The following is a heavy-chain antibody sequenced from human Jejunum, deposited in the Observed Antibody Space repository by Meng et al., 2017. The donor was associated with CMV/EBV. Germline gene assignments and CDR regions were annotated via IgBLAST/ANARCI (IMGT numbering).Heavy chain of an antibody. CDR2: IYYSGNT. Sequence: SAPGLGDPSGPLLLPLPCLGCSQSSSSYYWGWIRQPPGKGLGWIGNIYYSGNTYYNPSLKSRVTMSVDTSRNQFSLKLSSVTAADTAVYYCARGRGFSYGTLDYWGQGTLVTVSS. V-gene: IGHV4-39*07. J-gene: IGHJ4*02. D-gene: IGHD5-18*01. CDR1: GCSQSSSSYY. CDR3: ARGRGFSYGTLDY.